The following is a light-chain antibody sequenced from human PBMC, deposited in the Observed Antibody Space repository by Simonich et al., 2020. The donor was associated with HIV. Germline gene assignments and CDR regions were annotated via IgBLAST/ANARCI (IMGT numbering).Light chain of an antibody. J-gene: IGLJ2*01. Sequence: SYELPQSPSLSVSPGQTASITCSGNQLGNKYASWYQQKPGQSPVLVMYQNNKLPSGIPERVSGSNSGNTASLTISGTQAMDEADYYCQAWDSNNVVFGGGTKLTVL. CDR2: QNN. V-gene: IGLV3-1*01. CDR3: QAWDSNNVV. CDR1: QLGNKY.